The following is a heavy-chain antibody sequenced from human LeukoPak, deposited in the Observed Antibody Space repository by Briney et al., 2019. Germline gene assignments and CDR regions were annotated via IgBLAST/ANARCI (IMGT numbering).Heavy chain of an antibody. J-gene: IGHJ4*02. CDR1: GFTVSSNY. V-gene: IGHV3-66*01. Sequence: GGSLRLSCAASGFTVSSNYMSWVRQAPGKGLEWVSVIYSGGSTYYADSVKGRFTISRDNAKNSLYLQMNSLRAEDTAVYYCARDSPRYCSGGNCYPSYWGQGTLVTVSS. D-gene: IGHD2-15*01. CDR3: ARDSPRYCSGGNCYPSY. CDR2: IYSGGST.